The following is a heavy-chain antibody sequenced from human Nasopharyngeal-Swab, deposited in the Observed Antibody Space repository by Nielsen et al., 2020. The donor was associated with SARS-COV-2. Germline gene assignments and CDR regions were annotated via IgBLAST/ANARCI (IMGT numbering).Heavy chain of an antibody. CDR2: VSYDGSNK. CDR3: AKDGQQLAFDY. V-gene: IGHV3-30*18. D-gene: IGHD6-13*01. J-gene: IGHJ4*02. Sequence: GGSLRLSCAASGFTFSSYGIHWVRQAPGKGLEWVAVVSYDGSNKYYADSVKGRFTISRDNSKNTLYLQMNNLRAEDTAVYYCAKDGQQLAFDYWGQGTLVTVSS. CDR1: GFTFSSYG.